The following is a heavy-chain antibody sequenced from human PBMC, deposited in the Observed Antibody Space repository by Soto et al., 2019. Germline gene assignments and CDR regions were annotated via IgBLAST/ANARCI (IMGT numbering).Heavy chain of an antibody. Sequence: QVQLVQSGAEVKKPGSSVKVSCKASGGTFSSYAISWVRQAPGQGLEWMGGIIPIFGTANYAQKFQGRVTITADESTSTAYMELRRLRSEDTAVYYCARGGIVGVGRENWFDPWGQGTLVTVSS. J-gene: IGHJ5*02. D-gene: IGHD1-26*01. CDR3: ARGGIVGVGRENWFDP. CDR2: IIPIFGTA. V-gene: IGHV1-69*12. CDR1: GGTFSSYA.